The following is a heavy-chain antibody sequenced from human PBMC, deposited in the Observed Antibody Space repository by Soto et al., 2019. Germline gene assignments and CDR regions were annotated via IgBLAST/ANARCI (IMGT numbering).Heavy chain of an antibody. CDR3: ARYRTKVPVAFDV. CDR2: IVVGSGNT. CDR1: GFTFTSSA. V-gene: IGHV1-58*01. D-gene: IGHD2-15*01. J-gene: IGHJ3*01. Sequence: SVKVSCKASGFTFTSSAVQWVRQARGQRLEWIGWIVVGSGNTNYAQKFQERVTITRDMSTSTAYMDLSGLRSEDTAVYYCARYRTKVPVAFDVWGQGTMVTVSS.